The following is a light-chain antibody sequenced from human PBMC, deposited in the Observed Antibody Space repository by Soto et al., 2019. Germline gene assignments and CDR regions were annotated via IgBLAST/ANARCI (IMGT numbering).Light chain of an antibody. CDR2: DAS. CDR1: QSVGNNY. V-gene: IGKV3-20*01. J-gene: IGKJ1*01. CDR3: QQYVGSPST. Sequence: EIVLTQSPGTLSLSPRERATLSCRASQSVGNNYLAWYQQKPGQGPRLLIYDASSRATGIPDRFSGSASGTDFTLTISRLEPEDFAVYYCQQYVGSPSTFGQGTKVEI.